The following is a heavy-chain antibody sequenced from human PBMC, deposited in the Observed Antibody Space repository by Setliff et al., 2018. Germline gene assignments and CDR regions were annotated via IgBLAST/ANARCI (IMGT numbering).Heavy chain of an antibody. J-gene: IGHJ4*02. CDR1: GFTFSSYA. D-gene: IGHD1-26*01. CDR2: ISYDGSNK. Sequence: GGSLRLSCAASGFTFSSYAMHWVRQAPGKGLEWVAVISYDGSNKYYADSVKGRFTISRDNSKNTLYLQMNSLRAGDTAVYYCARDLSGWVRWELAYYWGQGTLVTVSS. CDR3: ARDLSGWVRWELAYY. V-gene: IGHV3-30-3*01.